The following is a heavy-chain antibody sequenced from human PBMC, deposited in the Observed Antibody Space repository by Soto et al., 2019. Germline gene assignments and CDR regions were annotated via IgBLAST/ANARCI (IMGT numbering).Heavy chain of an antibody. CDR2: ISGSGGST. Sequence: EVQLLESGGGLVQPGGSLRLSCAASGFTFSSYAMSWVRQAPGKGLEWVSAISGSGGSTYYADSVKGRFTISRDNSKNTLDLKMNSLRAEDTAVYYCGKDWTTVVRAIFDYWGQGTLVTVSS. V-gene: IGHV3-23*01. D-gene: IGHD4-17*01. J-gene: IGHJ4*02. CDR1: GFTFSSYA. CDR3: GKDWTTVVRAIFDY.